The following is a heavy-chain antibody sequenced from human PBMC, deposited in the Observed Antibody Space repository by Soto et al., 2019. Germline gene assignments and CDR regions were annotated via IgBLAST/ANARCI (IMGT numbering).Heavy chain of an antibody. Sequence: GASVKVSCKASGGTFSSYSISWVLQAPGQGLEWMGGIIPIFGTANYAQKFQGRVTITADESTSTAYMELSSLRSEDTAVYYCARGGTVTTNYYYYGMDVWGQGTTVTVSS. CDR2: IIPIFGTA. V-gene: IGHV1-69*13. D-gene: IGHD4-4*01. J-gene: IGHJ6*02. CDR3: ARGGTVTTNYYYYGMDV. CDR1: GGTFSSYS.